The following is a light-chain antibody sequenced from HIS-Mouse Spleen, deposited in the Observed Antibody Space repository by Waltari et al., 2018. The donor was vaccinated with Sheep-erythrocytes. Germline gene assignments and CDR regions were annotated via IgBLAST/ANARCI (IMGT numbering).Light chain of an antibody. CDR2: DVS. V-gene: IGLV2-11*01. Sequence: QSALTQPRSVSGSPGQSVTISCTGTSSDVGGYNYVTWNQQHPGKAPKLMIYDVSKRPSGVPDRYSSSKSSNTDSLNISGRQDEDEADYYCSTYAGSYNHVFGTGTKVTVI. CDR1: SSDVGGYNY. J-gene: IGLJ1*01. CDR3: STYAGSYNHV.